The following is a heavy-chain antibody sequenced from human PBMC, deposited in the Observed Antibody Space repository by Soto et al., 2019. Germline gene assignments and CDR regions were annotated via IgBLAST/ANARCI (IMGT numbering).Heavy chain of an antibody. CDR3: ARDPYRSSSWYSVHYYGMDV. J-gene: IGHJ6*02. CDR1: GFTFSSYS. Sequence: EVQLVESGGGLGKPGGSLRLSCAASGFTFSSYSMNWVRQAPGKGLEWVSSISSSSSYIYYADSVKGRFTISRDNAKNSLYLQMNSLRAEDTAVYYCARDPYRSSSWYSVHYYGMDVWGQGTTVTVSS. D-gene: IGHD6-13*01. V-gene: IGHV3-21*01. CDR2: ISSSSSYI.